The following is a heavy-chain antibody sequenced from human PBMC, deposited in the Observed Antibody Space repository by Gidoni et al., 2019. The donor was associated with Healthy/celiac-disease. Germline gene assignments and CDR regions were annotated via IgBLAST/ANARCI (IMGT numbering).Heavy chain of an antibody. V-gene: IGHV3-23*04. J-gene: IGHJ4*02. D-gene: IGHD3-22*01. Sequence: EVQLVESGGGLVQPGGSLRISCAASGLTFSSYAMSWVRQAPGKGLEWVSAISGSCGSTYYADSVKGRFTISRDNSKNTLYLQMNSLRAEDTAVYYCAKAINYYDSSGYYLYYFDYWGQGTLVTVSS. CDR1: GLTFSSYA. CDR2: ISGSCGST. CDR3: AKAINYYDSSGYYLYYFDY.